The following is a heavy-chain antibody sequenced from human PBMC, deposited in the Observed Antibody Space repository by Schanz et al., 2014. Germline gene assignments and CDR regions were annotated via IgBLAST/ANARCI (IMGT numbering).Heavy chain of an antibody. D-gene: IGHD3-3*01. Sequence: VQLAESGGGLVQPGGSLRLSCAASGFTFSSYGMHWVRQAPGKGLEWVSSISGDHRNTFYADSVKGRFTISRDNSKNTLYLQMNSLRAEDTAVYYCARDSFFAFDYWGQGTLVTVSS. V-gene: IGHV3-NL1*01. CDR2: ISGDHRNT. CDR1: GFTFSSYG. J-gene: IGHJ4*02. CDR3: ARDSFFAFDY.